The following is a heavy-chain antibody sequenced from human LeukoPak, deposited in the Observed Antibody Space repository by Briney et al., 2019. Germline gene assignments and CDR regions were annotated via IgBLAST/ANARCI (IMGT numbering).Heavy chain of an antibody. CDR2: ISGSGGST. CDR1: GFTFSIYA. D-gene: IGHD3-3*01. Sequence: GGSLRLSCAASGFTFSIYAMSWVRQAPGKGLEWVSAISGSGGSTYYAGSVKGRFTISRDNSKNTLYLQMNSLRAEDTAVYYCAKDFAEVFDYWGQGTLVTVSS. CDR3: AKDFAEVFDY. J-gene: IGHJ4*02. V-gene: IGHV3-23*01.